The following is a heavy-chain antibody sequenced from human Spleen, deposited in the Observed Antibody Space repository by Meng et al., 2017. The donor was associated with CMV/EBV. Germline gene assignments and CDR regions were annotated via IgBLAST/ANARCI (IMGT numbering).Heavy chain of an antibody. J-gene: IGHJ3*02. V-gene: IGHV3-13*01. CDR2: IGTAGDT. D-gene: IGHD3-10*01. Sequence: GGSLRLSCAASGFTFSSYDMHWVRQATGKGLEWVSAIGTAGDTYYPGSVKGRFTISRENAKNSLYLQMNSLRAGDTAVYYCARGFKSLGFMVRGVMRAFDIWGEGTMVTVSS. CDR3: ARGFKSLGFMVRGVMRAFDI. CDR1: GFTFSSYD.